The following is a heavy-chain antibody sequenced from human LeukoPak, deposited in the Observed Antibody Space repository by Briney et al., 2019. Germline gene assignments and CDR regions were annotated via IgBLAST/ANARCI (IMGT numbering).Heavy chain of an antibody. Sequence: GASVKVSCKDSGYTFTGYYMHWVRQAPGQGLEWMGWINPNSGGANYAQKFQGRVTMTRDTSISTAYMELSRLRSDDTAVYYCARDITMGENWFDPWGQGTLVTVSS. CDR3: ARDITMGENWFDP. J-gene: IGHJ5*02. D-gene: IGHD3-10*01. CDR1: GYTFTGYY. V-gene: IGHV1-2*02. CDR2: INPNSGGA.